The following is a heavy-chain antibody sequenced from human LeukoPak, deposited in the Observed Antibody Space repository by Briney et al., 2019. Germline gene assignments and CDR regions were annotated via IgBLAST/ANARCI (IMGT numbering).Heavy chain of an antibody. D-gene: IGHD3-22*01. Sequence: SDTLSLTCIVSAGSISGHSWNWIRQPPGKGLEWIGDIYYSGSTRYNPSLESRVTISLDTSKNQFSLSLTSVTAADTAVYYCAREPRWYYYDSASYYFDYWGQGTLVTVSS. CDR3: AREPRWYYYDSASYYFDY. CDR1: AGSISGHS. CDR2: IYYSGST. J-gene: IGHJ4*02. V-gene: IGHV4-59*11.